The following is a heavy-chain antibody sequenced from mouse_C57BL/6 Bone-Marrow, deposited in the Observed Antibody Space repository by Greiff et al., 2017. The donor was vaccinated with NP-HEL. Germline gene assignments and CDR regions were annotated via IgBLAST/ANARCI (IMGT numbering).Heavy chain of an antibody. D-gene: IGHD2-3*01. Sequence: EVKVVESGGGLVQPGGSLKLSCAASGFTFSDYYMYWVRQTPEKRLEWVAYISNGGGSTYYPDTVKGRFTISRDNAKNTLYLQMSRLKSEDTAMYYCARRMVAYAMDYWGQGTSVTVSS. CDR3: ARRMVAYAMDY. CDR1: GFTFSDYY. J-gene: IGHJ4*01. CDR2: ISNGGGST. V-gene: IGHV5-12*01.